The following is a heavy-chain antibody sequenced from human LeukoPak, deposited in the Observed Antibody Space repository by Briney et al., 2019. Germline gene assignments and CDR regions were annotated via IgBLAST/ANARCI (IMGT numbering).Heavy chain of an antibody. Sequence: SETLSLTCTVSGDSISSYYWTWIRQPPGKGLEWVGYIYYSGSTNYNPSLKSRVTISVDTSKKQFSLKLSSVTAADTAVYYCAKSVYYYDSSGHYESHQNDAFDIWGQGTMVTVSS. CDR3: AKSVYYYDSSGHYESHQNDAFDI. CDR1: GDSISSYY. CDR2: IYYSGST. D-gene: IGHD3-22*01. J-gene: IGHJ3*02. V-gene: IGHV4-59*08.